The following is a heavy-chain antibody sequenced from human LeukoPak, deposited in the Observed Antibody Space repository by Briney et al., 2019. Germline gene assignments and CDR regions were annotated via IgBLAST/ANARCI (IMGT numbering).Heavy chain of an antibody. CDR3: AKFGSGNYHNFDY. CDR2: ISDSGGST. CDR1: EFTFRSYA. Sequence: GGSLRLSCAASEFTFRSYAMSWVRQASGKGLEWVSVISDSGGSTYYADSVKGRFTISRDNSKNTLYLHMNSLRAEDTAVYYCAKFGSGNYHNFDYWGQGTLVTVSS. J-gene: IGHJ4*02. V-gene: IGHV3-23*01. D-gene: IGHD3-10*01.